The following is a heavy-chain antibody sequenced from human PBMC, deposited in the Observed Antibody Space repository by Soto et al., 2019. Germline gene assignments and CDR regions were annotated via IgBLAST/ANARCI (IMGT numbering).Heavy chain of an antibody. CDR2: INHSGST. CDR3: ARVTTYGVLFYYYGMDV. D-gene: IGHD3-16*01. CDR1: GGSFSGYY. J-gene: IGHJ6*02. V-gene: IGHV4-34*01. Sequence: SETLSLTCAVYGGSFSGYYWSWIRQPPGKGLEWIGEINHSGSTNYNPSLKSRVTISVDTSKNQFSLKLSSVTAADTAVYYCARVTTYGVLFYYYGMDVWGQGTTVTVSS.